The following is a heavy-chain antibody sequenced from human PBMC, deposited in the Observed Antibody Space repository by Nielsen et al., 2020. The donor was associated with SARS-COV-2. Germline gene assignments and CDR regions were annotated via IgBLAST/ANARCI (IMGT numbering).Heavy chain of an antibody. Sequence: SVKVSCKASGGTFSSYAISWVRQAPGQGLEWMGGIIPIFGTANYAQKFQGGVTITADESTSTAYMELSSLRSEDTAVYYCARTRDSTYYYYYGMDVWGQGTTVTVSS. V-gene: IGHV1-69*13. D-gene: IGHD6-13*01. CDR2: IIPIFGTA. CDR3: ARTRDSTYYYYYGMDV. CDR1: GGTFSSYA. J-gene: IGHJ6*02.